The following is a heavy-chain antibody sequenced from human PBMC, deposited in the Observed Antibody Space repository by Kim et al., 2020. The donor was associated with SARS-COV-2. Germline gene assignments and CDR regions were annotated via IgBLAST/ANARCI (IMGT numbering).Heavy chain of an antibody. J-gene: IGHJ4*02. Sequence: YVEGRFTISRDNSKKTLYLQMNRLGAEDTAVYYCARGGSSWGSGYLDADYWGQGTLVTVSS. CDR3: ARGGSSWGSGYLDADY. D-gene: IGHD3-22*01. V-gene: IGHV3-30*07.